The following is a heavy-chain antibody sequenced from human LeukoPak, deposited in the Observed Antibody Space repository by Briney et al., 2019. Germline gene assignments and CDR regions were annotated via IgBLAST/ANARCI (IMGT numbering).Heavy chain of an antibody. CDR3: ARDRLHYDSLTGYPAD. V-gene: IGHV3-53*01. D-gene: IGHD3-9*01. CDR1: GITVSTNY. J-gene: IGHJ4*02. Sequence: PGGSLRLSCAASGITVSTNYMSWVRQAPGKGLEWVSVIYFGGSTYYADSVKGRFTSSRDNSKNTVYLQMNSLRAEDTAVYYCARDRLHYDSLTGYPADWGQGTLVTVSS. CDR2: IYFGGST.